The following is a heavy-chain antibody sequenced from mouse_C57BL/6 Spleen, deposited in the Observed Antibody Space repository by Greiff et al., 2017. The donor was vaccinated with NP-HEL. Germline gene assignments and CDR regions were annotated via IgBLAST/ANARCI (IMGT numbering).Heavy chain of an antibody. J-gene: IGHJ1*03. Sequence: VQGVESGPELVKPGASVKISCKASGYAFSSSWMNWVKQRPGKGLEWIGRIYPGDGDTNYNGKFKGKATLTADKSSSTAYMQLSSLTSEDSAVYFCARSDYGSRYFDVWGTGTTVTVSS. V-gene: IGHV1-82*01. CDR2: IYPGDGDT. CDR3: ARSDYGSRYFDV. D-gene: IGHD1-1*01. CDR1: GYAFSSSW.